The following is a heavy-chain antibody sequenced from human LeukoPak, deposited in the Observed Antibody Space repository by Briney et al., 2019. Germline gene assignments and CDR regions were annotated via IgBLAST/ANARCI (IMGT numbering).Heavy chain of an antibody. D-gene: IGHD3-16*01. CDR1: GGSISYGGYY. V-gene: IGHV4-31*03. CDR3: ARDRGGVFDY. J-gene: IGHJ4*02. Sequence: SETLSLTCTVSGGSISYGGYYWSWIRQLPGKGLEWIGYINYSGNTYYNPSLESRVTLSVDTSKNRFSLRLISVTAADTAVYSCARDRGGVFDYWGQGVLVTVSS. CDR2: INYSGNT.